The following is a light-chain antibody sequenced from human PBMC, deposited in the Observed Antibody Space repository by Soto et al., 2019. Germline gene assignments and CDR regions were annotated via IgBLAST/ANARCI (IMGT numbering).Light chain of an antibody. V-gene: IGKV1-5*01. Sequence: DIQMTQSPSTLSASVGDRVTITCRASQSISSWLAWYQQKPGQAPKLLIYDASSLESGVPSRFSGSGSGTEFTLTISSLQPDDFATYYCQQYNRGFTFGPGTKVDIK. CDR3: QQYNRGFT. CDR1: QSISSW. CDR2: DAS. J-gene: IGKJ3*01.